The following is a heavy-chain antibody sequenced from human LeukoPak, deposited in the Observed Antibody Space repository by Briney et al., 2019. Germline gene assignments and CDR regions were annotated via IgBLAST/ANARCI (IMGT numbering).Heavy chain of an antibody. D-gene: IGHD3-22*01. Sequence: ASVKVSCKASGYTFTSYYMHWVRQAPGQGLEWMGIINPSGGSTSYAQKFQGRVTMTRDMSTSTVYMELSSLRSEDTAVHYCARLYDSSGAWGNWFDPWGQGTLVTVSS. J-gene: IGHJ5*02. V-gene: IGHV1-46*01. CDR1: GYTFTSYY. CDR2: INPSGGST. CDR3: ARLYDSSGAWGNWFDP.